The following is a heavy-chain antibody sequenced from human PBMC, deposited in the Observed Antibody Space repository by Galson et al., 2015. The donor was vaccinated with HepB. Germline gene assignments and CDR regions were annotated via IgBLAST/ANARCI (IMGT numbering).Heavy chain of an antibody. Sequence: SLRLSCAAPGFTFSSYAMHWVRQAPGKGLEWVAVISYDGSNKYYADSVKGRFTISRDNSKNTLYLQMNSLRAEDTAVYYCARDGSWVIITSFDYWGQGTLVTVSS. J-gene: IGHJ4*02. V-gene: IGHV3-30-3*01. CDR2: ISYDGSNK. CDR3: ARDGSWVIITSFDY. CDR1: GFTFSSYA. D-gene: IGHD3-9*01.